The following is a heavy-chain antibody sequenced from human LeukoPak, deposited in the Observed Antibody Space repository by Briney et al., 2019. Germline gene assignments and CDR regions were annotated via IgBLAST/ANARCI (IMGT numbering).Heavy chain of an antibody. J-gene: IGHJ5*02. CDR1: GGSISSYY. CDR2: IYYSGST. V-gene: IGHV4-59*01. Sequence: SETLSLTCTVSGGSISSYYWSWIRQPPGKGLEWIGYIYYSGSTNYNPSLKSRVTISVDTSKNQFSLKLSSVTAADTAVYYCARAVGRSTRLFDQNWFDPWGQGTLVTVSS. CDR3: ARAVGRSTRLFDQNWFDP. D-gene: IGHD1-26*01.